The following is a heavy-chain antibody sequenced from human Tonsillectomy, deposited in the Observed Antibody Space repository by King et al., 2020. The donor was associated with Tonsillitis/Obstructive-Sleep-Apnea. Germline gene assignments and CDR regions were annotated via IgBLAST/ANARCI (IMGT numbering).Heavy chain of an antibody. D-gene: IGHD5-24*01. CDR1: GFTFSSYW. Sequence: EVQLVESGGGLVQPGGSLRLSCAASGFTFSSYWMTWVRQAPGKGLEWVANIHKDGSEKYYVDSVKGRFTISRDNAKNSLYLQMNSLRAEDTAVYYCASGAVGNGYNLFWYLDLWGRGTLVTVSS. CDR2: IHKDGSEK. V-gene: IGHV3-7*03. J-gene: IGHJ2*01. CDR3: ASGAVGNGYNLFWYLDL.